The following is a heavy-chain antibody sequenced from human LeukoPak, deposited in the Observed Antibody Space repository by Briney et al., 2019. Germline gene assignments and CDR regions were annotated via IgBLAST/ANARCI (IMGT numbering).Heavy chain of an antibody. CDR3: ARDYYGDSYFDN. CDR2: INWNGGST. V-gene: IGHV3-20*04. D-gene: IGHD4-17*01. CDR1: GFTFDDYA. Sequence: GGSLRLSCAASGFTFDDYAMNWVRQAPGKGLEWVSGINWNGGSTGYADSVKGRFTISRDNVKNSLYLEMDSLRAEDTALYYCARDYYGDSYFDNWGQGTLVTVSS. J-gene: IGHJ4*02.